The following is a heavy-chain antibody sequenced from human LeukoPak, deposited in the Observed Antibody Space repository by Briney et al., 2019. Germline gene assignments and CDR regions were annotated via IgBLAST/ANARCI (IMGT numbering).Heavy chain of an antibody. CDR1: GFTFSSYG. Sequence: PGGSLRLSCAASGFTFSSYGMHWVRQAPGKELEWVAVISYDGSNKYYADSVKGRFTISRDNSKNTLYLQMNSLRAEDTAVYYCAKDGDYYDSSGYYYHFDYWGQGTLVTVSS. V-gene: IGHV3-30*18. CDR2: ISYDGSNK. D-gene: IGHD3-22*01. CDR3: AKDGDYYDSSGYYYHFDY. J-gene: IGHJ4*02.